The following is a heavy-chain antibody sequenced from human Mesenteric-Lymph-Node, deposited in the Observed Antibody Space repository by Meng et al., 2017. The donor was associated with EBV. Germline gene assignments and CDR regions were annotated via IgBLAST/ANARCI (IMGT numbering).Heavy chain of an antibody. CDR1: GGSITSSNG. V-gene: IGHV4-4*02. Sequence: VHRQESGPGLVMPSGPPSLPCHVSGGSITSSNGWSWFRQPPGKGLEWIGEIFHSGSAKYNPSLKSRVTISVDKSKNHFSLRLSSVTAADTAVYYCVRRVVVMKEEELDHWGQGTLVTVSS. CDR2: IFHSGSA. J-gene: IGHJ4*02. D-gene: IGHD3-22*01. CDR3: VRRVVVMKEEELDH.